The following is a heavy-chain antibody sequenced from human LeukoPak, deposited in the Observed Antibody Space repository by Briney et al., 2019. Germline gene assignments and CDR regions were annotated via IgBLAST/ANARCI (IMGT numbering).Heavy chain of an antibody. CDR3: AKATLPTCGGARCYYFDN. Sequence: GSLRLSCAASGFTFTRYAMSWVRPTPGKGLEWVSTFSGSVDTTYYADSVKGRFTISRDNSKNTLDLQMNSLGAEDTAVYYCAKATLPTCGGARCYYFDNWGQGTLVTVSS. D-gene: IGHD2-15*01. CDR2: FSGSVDTT. V-gene: IGHV3-23*01. J-gene: IGHJ4*02. CDR1: GFTFTRYA.